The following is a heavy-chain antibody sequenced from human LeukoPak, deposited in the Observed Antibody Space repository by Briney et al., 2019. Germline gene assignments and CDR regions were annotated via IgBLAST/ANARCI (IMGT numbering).Heavy chain of an antibody. CDR2: INHSGST. D-gene: IGHD4-4*01. J-gene: IGHJ4*02. Sequence: PSQTLSLTCTVSGGSISSGDYYWSWIRQPPGKGLEWIGEINHSGSTNYNPSLKSRVTISIDTYRNQFSLTMHSLTAADTAVYYCARTVGRTASLSYWGQGTLVTVSS. CDR1: GGSISSGDYY. CDR3: ARTVGRTASLSY. V-gene: IGHV4-31*03.